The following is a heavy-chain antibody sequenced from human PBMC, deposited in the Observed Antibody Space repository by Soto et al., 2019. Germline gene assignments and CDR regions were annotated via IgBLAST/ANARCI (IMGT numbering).Heavy chain of an antibody. CDR1: GFTFSSYW. J-gene: IGHJ5*02. V-gene: IGHV3-7*05. CDR3: ARAGYYDFWSGYNWFDP. CDR2: IKQDGSEK. Sequence: ESGGGLVQPGGSLRLSCAASGFTFSSYWMSWVRQAPGKGLEWVANIKQDGSEKYYVDSVKGRFTISRDNAKNSLYLQMNSLRAEDTAVYYCARAGYYDFWSGYNWFDPWGQGTLVTVSS. D-gene: IGHD3-3*01.